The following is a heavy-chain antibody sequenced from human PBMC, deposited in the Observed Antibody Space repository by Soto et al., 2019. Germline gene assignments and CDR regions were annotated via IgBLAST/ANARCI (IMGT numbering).Heavy chain of an antibody. J-gene: IGHJ4*02. CDR3: AILRN. CDR2: IYSYXTT. V-gene: IGHV3-66*01. D-gene: IGHD1-1*01. Sequence: GGSFRISCAASGFTVSSKYMNRVRQAPGKGLELISIIYSYXTTYYADSVKGRFTISRDNLKNALYLNMNNLRAEDTAVYYCAILRNGGQGALVTVSS. CDR1: GFTVSSKY.